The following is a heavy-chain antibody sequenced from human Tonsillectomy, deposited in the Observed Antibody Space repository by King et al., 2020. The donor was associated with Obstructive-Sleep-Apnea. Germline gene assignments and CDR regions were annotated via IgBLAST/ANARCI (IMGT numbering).Heavy chain of an antibody. CDR2: IYYSGST. D-gene: IGHD2-21*02. Sequence: QLQLQESGPGLVKPSETLSLTCTVSGGYISSYYWSWIRQPPGKGLEWIGYIYYSGSTNYNPSLKSRVTISVDTSKNQFSLKLSSVTAADTAVYYCARDGGDRGYFDYWGQGTLVTVSS. CDR3: ARDGGDRGYFDY. V-gene: IGHV4-59*01. CDR1: GGYISSYY. J-gene: IGHJ4*02.